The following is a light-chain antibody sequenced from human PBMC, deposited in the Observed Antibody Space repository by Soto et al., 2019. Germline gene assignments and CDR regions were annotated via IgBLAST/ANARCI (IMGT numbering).Light chain of an antibody. CDR3: QQYGSSTWT. V-gene: IGKV3-20*01. J-gene: IGKJ1*01. Sequence: EIVLTQSPGTLSLSPGERATLSCRASQSVSSSYLAWYQQKPGQAPRLLIYGASSRATGIPDRSSGSGSGTDFTLTIIRLEPEDFAVYYCQQYGSSTWTFGQGTKVDIK. CDR2: GAS. CDR1: QSVSSSY.